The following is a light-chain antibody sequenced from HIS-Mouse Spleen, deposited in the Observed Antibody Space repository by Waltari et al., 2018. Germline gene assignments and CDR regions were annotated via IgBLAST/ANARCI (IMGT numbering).Light chain of an antibody. CDR1: ISDVGNYNI. J-gene: IGLJ2*01. V-gene: IGLV2-23*01. CDR3: CSYAGSSTVV. Sequence: QSALTQPASVSGSPGQSITISCTGTISDVGNYNILSGYQHHPGQAPKHMIYEGSKRPSGVSNRFSGSKSGNTASLTISGLQAEDEADYYCCSYAGSSTVVFGGGTKLTVL. CDR2: EGS.